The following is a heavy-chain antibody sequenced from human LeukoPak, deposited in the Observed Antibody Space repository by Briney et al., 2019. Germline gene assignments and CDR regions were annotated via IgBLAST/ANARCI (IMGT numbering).Heavy chain of an antibody. CDR2: IYHSGSP. J-gene: IGHJ3*02. CDR3: ARESYDFWSGYDAFDI. D-gene: IGHD3-3*01. Sequence: SETLSLTCTVSGYSISSGFFWGWIRQPPGKGLEWIGIIYHSGSPFYNPSLKSRVTISVDTSKNQFSLKLSSVTAADTAVYYCARESYDFWSGYDAFDIWGQGTMVTVSS. V-gene: IGHV4-38-2*02. CDR1: GYSISSGFF.